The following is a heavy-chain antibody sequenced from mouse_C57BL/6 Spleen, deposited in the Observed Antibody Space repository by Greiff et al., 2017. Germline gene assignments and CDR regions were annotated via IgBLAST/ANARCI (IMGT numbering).Heavy chain of an antibody. Sequence: EVKLVESGAELVRPGASVKLSCTASGFNIKDDYMHWVKQRPEQGLEWIGWIDPENGDTEYASKFQGKATITADTSSNTAYLQLSSLTSEDTAVYYCTLITTLVARRFAYWGQGTLVTVSA. CDR3: TLITTLVARRFAY. J-gene: IGHJ3*01. CDR2: IDPENGDT. CDR1: GFNIKDDY. D-gene: IGHD1-1*01. V-gene: IGHV14-4*01.